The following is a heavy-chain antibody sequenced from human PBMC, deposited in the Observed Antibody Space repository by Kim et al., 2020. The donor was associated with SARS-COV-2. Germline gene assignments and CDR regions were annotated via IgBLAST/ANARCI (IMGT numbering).Heavy chain of an antibody. V-gene: IGHV3-30*04. J-gene: IGHJ4*02. CDR2: ISYDGSNK. CDR1: GFTFSSYA. CDR3: AASGSYHANDY. Sequence: GGSLRLSCAASGFTFSSYAMHWVRQAPGKGLEWVAVISYDGSNKYYADSVKGRFTISRDNSKNTLYLQMNSLRAEDTAVYYCAASGSYHANDYWGQGTLVTVSS. D-gene: IGHD3-10*01.